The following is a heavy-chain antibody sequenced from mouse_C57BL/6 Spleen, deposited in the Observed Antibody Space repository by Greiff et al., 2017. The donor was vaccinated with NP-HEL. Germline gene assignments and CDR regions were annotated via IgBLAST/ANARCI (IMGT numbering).Heavy chain of an antibody. D-gene: IGHD4-1*01. V-gene: IGHV1-69*01. Sequence: QVQLQQPGAELVMPGASVKLSCKASGYTFTSYWMHWVKQRPGQGLEWIGEIDPSDSYTNYNQKFKGKSTLTVDKSSSTAYMQLSSLTSADSAFYYCARGAPGTVGYFDVWGTGTTVTVSS. J-gene: IGHJ1*03. CDR3: ARGAPGTVGYFDV. CDR1: GYTFTSYW. CDR2: IDPSDSYT.